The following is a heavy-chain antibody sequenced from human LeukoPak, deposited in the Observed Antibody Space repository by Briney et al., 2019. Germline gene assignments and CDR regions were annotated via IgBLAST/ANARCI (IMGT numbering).Heavy chain of an antibody. D-gene: IGHD6-19*01. CDR2: TNAGNGNT. CDR1: GYTFTSYA. V-gene: IGHV1-3*01. Sequence: ASVKVSCKASGYTFTSYAMHWVRQAPGQRLEWMGWTNAGNGNTKYSQKFQGRVTITRDTSASTAYMELSSLRSEGTAVYYCARDYLAVANRPGYWGQGTLVTVSS. J-gene: IGHJ4*02. CDR3: ARDYLAVANRPGY.